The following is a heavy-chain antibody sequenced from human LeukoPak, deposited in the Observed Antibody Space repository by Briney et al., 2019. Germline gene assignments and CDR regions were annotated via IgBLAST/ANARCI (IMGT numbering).Heavy chain of an antibody. CDR3: ARYCGAASCYSGFDY. CDR1: GFTFGSYV. D-gene: IGHD2-15*01. J-gene: IGHJ4*02. V-gene: IGHV3-23*01. Sequence: GGSLRLSCAASGFTFGSYVMSWVRQAPGKGPEWVSAISGDGGTYYADSVKGRFTISRDNSKNTLYLQMNSLGGEDTALYYCARYCGAASCYSGFDYWGQGTLVTVAS. CDR2: ISGDGGT.